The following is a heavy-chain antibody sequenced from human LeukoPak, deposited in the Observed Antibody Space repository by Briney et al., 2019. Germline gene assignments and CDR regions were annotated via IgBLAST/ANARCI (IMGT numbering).Heavy chain of an antibody. CDR3: ATSGRDGYIHNAY. J-gene: IGHJ4*02. Sequence: GGSLRLSCAASGLSVSNNYMTWVRQAPGKGLEWVSVFYSDGNTYYEDSVKGRFTISRDNFKNTLYLQMNSLRAEDTAVYYCATSGRDGYIHNAYWGRGTLVTVSS. V-gene: IGHV3-66*01. CDR2: FYSDGNT. CDR1: GLSVSNNY. D-gene: IGHD5-24*01.